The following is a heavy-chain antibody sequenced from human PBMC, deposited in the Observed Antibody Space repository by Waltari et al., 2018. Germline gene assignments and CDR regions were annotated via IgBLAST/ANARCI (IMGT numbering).Heavy chain of an antibody. CDR2: IYYSGST. CDR1: GGSISSYY. V-gene: IGHV4-59*01. D-gene: IGHD2-15*01. J-gene: IGHJ6*02. CDR3: ARDGRDGRDCSGGSCYSYYYYGMDV. Sequence: QVQLQESGPGLVKPSETLSLTCTVSGGSISSYYWSWIRQHQGKGLEWIGYIYYSGSTNYNPSLKSRVTISVDTSKNQFSLKLSSVTAADTAVYYCARDGRDGRDCSGGSCYSYYYYGMDVWGQGTTVTVSS.